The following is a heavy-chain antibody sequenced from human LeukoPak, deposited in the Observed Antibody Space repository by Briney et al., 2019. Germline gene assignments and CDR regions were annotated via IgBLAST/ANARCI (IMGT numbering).Heavy chain of an antibody. CDR1: GGSVSSYY. Sequence: PSETLSLTCTVSGGSVSSYYWNWIRQPPGKGLEWIGYIFFSGSTNYNPSLKSRVTISVDTSKNQFSLKPSSVTAADTAVYYCARGRPIDYWGQGTLVTVSS. CDR2: IFFSGST. V-gene: IGHV4-59*02. J-gene: IGHJ4*02. CDR3: ARGRPIDY.